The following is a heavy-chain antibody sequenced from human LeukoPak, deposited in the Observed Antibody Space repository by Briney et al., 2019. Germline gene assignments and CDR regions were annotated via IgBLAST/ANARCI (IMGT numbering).Heavy chain of an antibody. D-gene: IGHD1-1*01. CDR3: AKGSGIGVLRYYFDY. V-gene: IGHV3-30*18. Sequence: GSLRLSCAASGFTFSSYGMHWVRQAPGKGLEWVAVISYDGSNKYYADSVKGRFTISRDNSKNTLYLQMNSLRAEDTAVYYCAKGSGIGVLRYYFDYWGQGILVTVSS. J-gene: IGHJ4*02. CDR2: ISYDGSNK. CDR1: GFTFSSYG.